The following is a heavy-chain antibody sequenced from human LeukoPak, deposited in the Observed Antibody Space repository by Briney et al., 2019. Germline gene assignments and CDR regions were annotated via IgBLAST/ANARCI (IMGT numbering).Heavy chain of an antibody. CDR3: ASMYYYDSSGYSYYYMDV. J-gene: IGHJ6*03. V-gene: IGHV3-21*01. CDR1: GFTFSSYS. CDR2: ISSSSSYI. D-gene: IGHD3-22*01. Sequence: GGSLRLSCAASGFTFSSYSMNWVRQAPGKGLEWVSSISSSSSYIYYADSVKGRFTISRDNAKNSLYLQMNSLRAEDTAVYYCASMYYYDSSGYSYYYMDVWGKGTTVTVS.